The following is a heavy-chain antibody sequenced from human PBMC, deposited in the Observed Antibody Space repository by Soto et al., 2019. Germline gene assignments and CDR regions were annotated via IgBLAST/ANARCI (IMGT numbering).Heavy chain of an antibody. CDR2: ISAYNGNT. CDR3: ARDHDILTGLDY. V-gene: IGHV1-18*01. D-gene: IGHD3-9*01. J-gene: IGHJ4*02. CDR1: GYTFTSYG. Sequence: ASVTVSCKTSGYTFTSYGIIWVRQAPGQGLEWMGWISAYNGNTNYAQKLQGRVTMTTDTSTSTAYMELRSLRSDDTAVYYCARDHDILTGLDYWGQGTLVTVSS.